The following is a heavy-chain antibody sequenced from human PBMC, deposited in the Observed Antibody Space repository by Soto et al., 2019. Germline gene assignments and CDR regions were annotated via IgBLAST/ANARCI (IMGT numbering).Heavy chain of an antibody. J-gene: IGHJ6*02. V-gene: IGHV3-30-3*01. CDR1: GFTFSSYA. CDR3: ARSSGSNYYYYGMDV. D-gene: IGHD3-22*01. Sequence: QVQLVESGGGVVQPGRSLRLSCAASGFTFSSYAMHWVRQAPGKGLEWVAVISYDGSNKYYADSVKGRFTISRDNSKNTLYLQMNILRAEDTAVYYCARSSGSNYYYYGMDVWGQGTTVTVSS. CDR2: ISYDGSNK.